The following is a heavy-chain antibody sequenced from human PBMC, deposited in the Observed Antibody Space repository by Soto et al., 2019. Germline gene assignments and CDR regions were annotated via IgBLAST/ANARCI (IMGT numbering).Heavy chain of an antibody. CDR1: GYSFTSYA. Sequence: ASVKVSCKASGYSFTSYAMHWVRQAPGQRLEWMGWINAGNGNTKYSQKFQGRVTITRDTSASTAYMELSSLRSEDTAVYYCARDTGVGASDYWGQGTLVTVSS. CDR2: INAGNGNT. D-gene: IGHD1-26*01. CDR3: ARDTGVGASDY. V-gene: IGHV1-3*01. J-gene: IGHJ4*02.